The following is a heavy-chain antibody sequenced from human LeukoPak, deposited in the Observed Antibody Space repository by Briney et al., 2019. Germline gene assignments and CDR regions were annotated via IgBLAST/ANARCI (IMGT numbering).Heavy chain of an antibody. CDR1: GYTFTSYG. CDR2: ISAYNGNT. CDR3: ARVTARTDFWSGYSLFVRDYYYMDV. D-gene: IGHD3-3*01. V-gene: IGHV1-18*01. J-gene: IGHJ6*03. Sequence: ASVKVSCKASGYTFTSYGISWVRQAPGQGLEWMGWISAYNGNTNYAQKLQGRVTMTTDTSTSTAYMELRSLRSDDTAVYYCARVTARTDFWSGYSLFVRDYYYMDVWGKGTTVTVSS.